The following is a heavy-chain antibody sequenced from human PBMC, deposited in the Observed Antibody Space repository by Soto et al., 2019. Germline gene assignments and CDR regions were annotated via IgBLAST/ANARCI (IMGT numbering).Heavy chain of an antibody. D-gene: IGHD3-22*01. J-gene: IGHJ6*02. CDR1: GGTFSSYA. V-gene: IGHV1-69*01. CDR3: ARGYYDSSGYYYDYYYYGMDV. CDR2: IIPIFGTA. Sequence: QVQLVQSGAEVKKPGSSVKVSCKASGGTFSSYAISWVRQAPGQGLEWMGGIIPIFGTANYAQKFQGRVTITADESTSKAYMELSSLRSEDTAVYYCARGYYDSSGYYYDYYYYGMDVWGQGTTVTVSS.